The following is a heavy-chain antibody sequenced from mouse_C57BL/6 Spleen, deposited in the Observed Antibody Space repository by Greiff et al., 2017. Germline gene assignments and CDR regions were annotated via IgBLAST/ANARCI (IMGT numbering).Heavy chain of an antibody. CDR3: ARFGYGNSWFAY. D-gene: IGHD2-1*01. V-gene: IGHV1-55*01. CDR2: IYPGRGSN. CDR1: GYTFTSYW. J-gene: IGHJ3*01. Sequence: QVQLQQPGAELVKPGASVKMSCKASGYTFTSYWITWVKQRPGQGLEWIGDIYPGRGSNNYNEKFTSTATLTVVTSSSTAYMQLSSLTSEDSAVYYCARFGYGNSWFAYWGQGTLVTVSA.